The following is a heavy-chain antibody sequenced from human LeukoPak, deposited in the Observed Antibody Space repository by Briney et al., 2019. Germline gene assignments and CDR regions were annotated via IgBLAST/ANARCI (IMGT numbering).Heavy chain of an antibody. D-gene: IGHD6-13*01. CDR1: GFTFSSYG. Sequence: GRSLRLSCAASGFTFSSYGMHWVRQAPGKGLEWVAVISYDGSNKYYADSVKGRFTISRDNSKNTLYLQMNSLRAEDTAVYYCARGGYTYDRAFDIWGQGTMVTVSS. J-gene: IGHJ3*02. CDR3: ARGGYTYDRAFDI. CDR2: ISYDGSNK. V-gene: IGHV3-30*03.